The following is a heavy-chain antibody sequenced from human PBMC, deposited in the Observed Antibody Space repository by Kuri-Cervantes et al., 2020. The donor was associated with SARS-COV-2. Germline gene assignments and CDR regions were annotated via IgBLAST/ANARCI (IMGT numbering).Heavy chain of an antibody. V-gene: IGHV4-4*07. J-gene: IGHJ5*02. D-gene: IGHD6-6*01. CDR2: IYATGST. Sequence: GSLRLSCTVSGGSISGYYWSWIRQPAGKGLEWIGRIYATGSTNYNPSLKSRVTMSLDTSKNQYSLKLSSVTAADTAVYYCAREYIAARHNWFDPWGQGTLVTVSS. CDR3: AREYIAARHNWFDP. CDR1: GGSISGYY.